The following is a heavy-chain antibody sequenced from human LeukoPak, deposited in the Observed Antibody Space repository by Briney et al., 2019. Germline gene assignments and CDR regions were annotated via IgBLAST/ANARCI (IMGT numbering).Heavy chain of an antibody. J-gene: IGHJ5*02. V-gene: IGHV4-39*07. D-gene: IGHD2-15*01. Sequence: PSETLSLTCTASGGSTSSSSFYWGWLRQPPGKELECIGRISYSGRTYYNPSIQSRVTISVDPSKNKFSLSLSSVTAADTAVYYCARYHQPSGRNWLDRWGQGTLVTVSS. CDR3: ARYHQPSGRNWLDR. CDR2: ISYSGRT. CDR1: GGSTSSSSFY.